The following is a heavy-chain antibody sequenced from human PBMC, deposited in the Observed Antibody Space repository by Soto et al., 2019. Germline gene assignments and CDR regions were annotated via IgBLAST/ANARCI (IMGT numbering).Heavy chain of an antibody. D-gene: IGHD3-10*01. CDR2: IIPIFGTA. J-gene: IGHJ6*02. CDR1: GGTFSSYA. Sequence: QVQLVQSGAEVKKPGSSVKVSCKASGGTFSSYAISWVRQAPGQGLEWMGGIIPIFGTANYAQKFQGRVTITADESTSTAYMARTSLRSEDTAVYYCARDRSPSGGMDVWGQGTTVTVSS. CDR3: ARDRSPSGGMDV. V-gene: IGHV1-69*12.